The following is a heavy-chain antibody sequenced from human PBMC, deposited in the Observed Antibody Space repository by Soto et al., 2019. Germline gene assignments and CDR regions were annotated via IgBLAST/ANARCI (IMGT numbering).Heavy chain of an antibody. Sequence: SETLSLTCAVSGGSISSGGYSWSWIRQPPEKGLEWIGYIYHSGSTYYNPSLKSRVTILVDRSKNQFSLKLSSVTAADTAVYYCARGEVVALGYWGQGTLVTVSS. CDR1: GGSISSGGYS. CDR3: ARGEVVALGY. CDR2: IYHSGST. V-gene: IGHV4-30-2*01. J-gene: IGHJ4*02. D-gene: IGHD2-15*01.